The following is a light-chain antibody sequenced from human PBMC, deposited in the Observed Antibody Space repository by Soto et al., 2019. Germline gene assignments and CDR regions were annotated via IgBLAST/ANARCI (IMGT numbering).Light chain of an antibody. CDR3: QQYRT. Sequence: EIVLTQYPATLSLSPGERSTLSCRASQSVSSSSLAWYQQNPGQAPRLLIYEASSRATGIPDRFSGSGSGTDFTLTISRLEPEDFAVYYCQQYRTFGQGTKVDIK. V-gene: IGKV3D-20*02. CDR2: EAS. CDR1: QSVSSSS. J-gene: IGKJ1*01.